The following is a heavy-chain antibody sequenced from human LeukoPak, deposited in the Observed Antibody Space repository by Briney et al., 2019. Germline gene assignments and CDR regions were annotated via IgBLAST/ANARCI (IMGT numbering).Heavy chain of an antibody. CDR2: ISSSSSYI. J-gene: IGHJ4*02. D-gene: IGHD5-18*01. V-gene: IGHV3-21*01. Sequence: WWSLRLSCAASGFTFSSYSMNWVRQAPGKGLEWVSSISSSSSYIYYADAVKGRFTISRDNAKFSLYLQMNSLRAEDTAVYYCARDPNSYGLPAAFDYWGQGTLVTVSS. CDR3: ARDPNSYGLPAAFDY. CDR1: GFTFSSYS.